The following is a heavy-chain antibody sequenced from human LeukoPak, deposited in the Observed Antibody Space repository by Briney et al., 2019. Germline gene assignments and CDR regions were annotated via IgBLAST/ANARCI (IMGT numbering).Heavy chain of an antibody. J-gene: IGHJ6*03. CDR1: GYTFTSYD. CDR2: MNPNSGNT. CDR3: ARGDYYGSGSYYFRGFRADYYYYMDV. D-gene: IGHD3-10*01. Sequence: ASVKVSCKASGYTFTSYDISWVRQATGQGLEWMGWMNPNSGNTGYAQKFQGRVTMTRNTSISTAYMELSSLRSEDTAVYYCARGDYYGSGSYYFRGFRADYYYYMDVWGKGTTVTISS. V-gene: IGHV1-8*01.